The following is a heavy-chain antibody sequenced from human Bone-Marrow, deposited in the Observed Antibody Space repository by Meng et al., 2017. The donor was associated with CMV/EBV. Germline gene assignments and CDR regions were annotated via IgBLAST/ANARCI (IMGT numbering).Heavy chain of an antibody. Sequence: GSLRLSCTVSGGSISSYYWSWIRQPPGKGLEWIGYIYYSGSTNYNPSLKSRVTISVDTSKNQFSLKLSSVTAADTAVYYCARVSWSGYPIDDWGQGTLVTVSS. D-gene: IGHD3-3*01. CDR3: ARVSWSGYPIDD. J-gene: IGHJ4*02. CDR2: IYYSGST. V-gene: IGHV4-59*12. CDR1: GGSISSYY.